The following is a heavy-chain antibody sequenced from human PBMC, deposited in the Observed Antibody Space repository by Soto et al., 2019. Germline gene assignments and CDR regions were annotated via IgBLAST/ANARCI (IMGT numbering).Heavy chain of an antibody. Sequence: GPLILYCAPSGFTVSNNYMSWVRQAPGKWLEWVSGIYSGDSTSYSDSVKGLFTISKDNSKNTLYLQMNSLRADETAVYYCARSTSSGYSYYWGQGTLVTVSS. CDR1: GFTVSNNY. J-gene: IGHJ4*02. CDR3: ARSTSSGYSYY. CDR2: IYSGDST. V-gene: IGHV3-53*01. D-gene: IGHD3-22*01.